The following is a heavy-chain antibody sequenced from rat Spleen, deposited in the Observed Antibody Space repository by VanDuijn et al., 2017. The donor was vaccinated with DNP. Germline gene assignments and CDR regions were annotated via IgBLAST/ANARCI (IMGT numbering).Heavy chain of an antibody. Sequence: DVQLQESGPGLVKPSQSLSLTCSVTGYSITSNYWGWIRKFPGNKIEWMGYIRTSGSTNYNQSLKSRTPITRDTSNNQFFLQLNSVTTEDTATYYCARWNYGYWYFDFWGPGTMVTVSS. CDR1: GYSITSNY. CDR2: IRTSGST. J-gene: IGHJ1*01. CDR3: ARWNYGYWYFDF. V-gene: IGHV3-1*01. D-gene: IGHD1-3*01.